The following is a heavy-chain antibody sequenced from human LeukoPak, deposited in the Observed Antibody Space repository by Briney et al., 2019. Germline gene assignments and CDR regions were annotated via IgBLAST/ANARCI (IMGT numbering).Heavy chain of an antibody. CDR1: GYTFTSYA. CDR2: INAGNGNT. CDR3: ARRAAGRGAWFDP. Sequence: GASVKVSCKASGYTFTSYAMHWVRQAPGQRLEWMGWINAGNGNTKYSQKFQGRVTMTRNTSISTAYMELSSLRSEDTAVYYCARRAAGRGAWFDPWGQGTLVTVSS. J-gene: IGHJ5*02. D-gene: IGHD6-13*01. V-gene: IGHV1-3*01.